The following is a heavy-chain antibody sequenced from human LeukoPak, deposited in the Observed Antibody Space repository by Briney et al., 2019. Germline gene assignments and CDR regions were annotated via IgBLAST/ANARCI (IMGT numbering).Heavy chain of an antibody. D-gene: IGHD6-13*01. CDR3: AKDLWYSFDI. Sequence: GSLRLSCTTSGFTIFNTYMTWVRQAPGKGLEWVAAIYSGGETYYPDSVRGRFTISRDSSKNTVYLEMDTLRPEDTALYRCAKDLWYSFDIWGQGTKVTVSS. V-gene: IGHV3-53*05. CDR1: GFTIFNTY. CDR2: IYSGGET. J-gene: IGHJ3*02.